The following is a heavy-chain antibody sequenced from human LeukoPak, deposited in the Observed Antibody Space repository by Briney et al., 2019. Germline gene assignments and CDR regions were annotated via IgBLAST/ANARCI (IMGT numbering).Heavy chain of an antibody. Sequence: GGSLRLSCAASGFTFSNYAMTWVRQAPGKGPEWVSSISDSGDTTYYADSVTGRFTVSRDNSKNTLYMQMNGLRAEDTALYYCAKALGTGAYVTARDYWGQGTLVTVSS. V-gene: IGHV3-23*01. D-gene: IGHD6-13*01. J-gene: IGHJ4*02. CDR1: GFTFSNYA. CDR3: AKALGTGAYVTARDY. CDR2: ISDSGDTT.